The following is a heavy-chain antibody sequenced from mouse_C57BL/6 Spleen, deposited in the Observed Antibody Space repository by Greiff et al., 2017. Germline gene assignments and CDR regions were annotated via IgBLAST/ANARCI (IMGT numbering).Heavy chain of an antibody. Sequence: VQLKESGPELVKPGASVKISCKASGYSFTDYNMNWVKQSNGKSLEWIGVINPNYGTTSYNQKFKGKATLTVDQSSSTAYMQLNSLTSEDSAVYYGARNYYSNYEGYFDVWGTGTTVTVSS. D-gene: IGHD2-5*01. V-gene: IGHV1-39*01. J-gene: IGHJ1*03. CDR3: ARNYYSNYEGYFDV. CDR2: INPNYGTT. CDR1: GYSFTDYN.